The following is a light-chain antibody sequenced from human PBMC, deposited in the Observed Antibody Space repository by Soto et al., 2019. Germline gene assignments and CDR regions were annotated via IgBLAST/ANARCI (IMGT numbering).Light chain of an antibody. CDR3: QAWDTSTVV. CDR1: KLGDKY. CDR2: QDT. V-gene: IGLV3-1*01. J-gene: IGLJ2*01. Sequence: SYELTQPPSVSVSPGQTATITCSGDKLGDKYASWYQQRPGQSHGVVIYQDTKRPSGIPERFSGSNSGNRATLTISGTQATDEADYYCQAWDTSTVVFGGGTKLTVL.